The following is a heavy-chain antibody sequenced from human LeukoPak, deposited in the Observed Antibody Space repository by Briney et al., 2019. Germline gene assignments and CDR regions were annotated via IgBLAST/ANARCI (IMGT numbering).Heavy chain of an antibody. D-gene: IGHD4/OR15-4a*01. V-gene: IGHV3-23*01. CDR1: GFTFSNYA. CDR2: ISGSGGST. J-gene: IGHJ4*02. Sequence: PGGSLRLSCAASGFTFSNYAMSWVRQAPGKGLEWVSGISGSGGSTYYADSVKGRFTISRDNSKNTVYLQMDSLRVEDTAVYYCANEEVPNDYWGQGTLVTVSS. CDR3: ANEEVPNDY.